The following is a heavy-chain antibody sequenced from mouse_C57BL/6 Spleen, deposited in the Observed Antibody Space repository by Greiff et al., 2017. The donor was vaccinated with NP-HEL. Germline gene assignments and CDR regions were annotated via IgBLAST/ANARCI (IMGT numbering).Heavy chain of an antibody. CDR3: ARGGYEWYFDV. V-gene: IGHV1-66*01. J-gene: IGHJ1*03. D-gene: IGHD2-2*01. CDR2: IYPGSGNT. Sequence: QVQLQQSGPELVKPGASVKISCKASGYSFTSYYIHWVKQRPGQGLEWIGWIYPGSGNTKYNEKFKGKATLTADTSSSTAYMQLSSLTSEDSAVYYCARGGYEWYFDVWGTGTTVTVSS. CDR1: GYSFTSYY.